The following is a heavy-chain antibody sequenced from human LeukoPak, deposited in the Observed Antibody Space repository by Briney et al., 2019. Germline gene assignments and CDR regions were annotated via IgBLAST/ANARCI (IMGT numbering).Heavy chain of an antibody. CDR3: ARDPDCSSTRCSESPFDY. Sequence: ASVKVSCKASGYRFTSYGISWVRQAPGQGLEWMAWISAYNGNTNYAQKFQGRVIMTTDTSTSTACMELRSLRSDDTAVYYCARDPDCSSTRCSESPFDYWGQGTLVTVSS. V-gene: IGHV1-18*01. CDR1: GYRFTSYG. J-gene: IGHJ4*02. CDR2: ISAYNGNT. D-gene: IGHD2-2*01.